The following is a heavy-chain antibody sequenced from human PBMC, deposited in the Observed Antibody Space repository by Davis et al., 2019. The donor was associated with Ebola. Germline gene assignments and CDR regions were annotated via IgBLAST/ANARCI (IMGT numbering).Heavy chain of an antibody. CDR1: GGSISSSSYY. V-gene: IGHV4-39*01. CDR3: AIPSGRYYYYYGMDV. Sequence: SETLSLTCTVSGGSISSSSYYWGWIRQPPGKGLEWIGSIYYSGSTYYNPSLKSRVTISVDTSKNQFSLKLSSVTAADTAVYYCAIPSGRYYYYYGMDVWGQGTTVTVSS. D-gene: IGHD6-19*01. CDR2: IYYSGST. J-gene: IGHJ6*02.